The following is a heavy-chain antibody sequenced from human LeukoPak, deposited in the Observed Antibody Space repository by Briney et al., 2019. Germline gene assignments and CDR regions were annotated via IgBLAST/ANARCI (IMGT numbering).Heavy chain of an antibody. J-gene: IGHJ4*02. D-gene: IGHD1-26*01. CDR3: ARVGSYSGSYSDY. CDR2: ISSSSTYT. CDR1: GFTFSDYY. Sequence: SGGSLRLSCAASGFTFSDYYMSWIRQAPGKGLEWVSHISSSSTYTKYADSVKGRFTISRDDAKNSLYLQMNSLRAEDTAIYYCARVGSYSGSYSDYWGQGTLVTVSS. V-gene: IGHV3-11*05.